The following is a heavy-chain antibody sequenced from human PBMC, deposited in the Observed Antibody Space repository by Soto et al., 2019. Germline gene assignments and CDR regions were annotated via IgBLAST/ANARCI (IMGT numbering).Heavy chain of an antibody. J-gene: IGHJ6*03. CDR2: IWYDGSNK. D-gene: IGHD2-15*01. Sequence: GGFLRLSCAASGFTFISYGMHWVRQAPGKGLEWVAVIWYDGSNKYYADSVKGRFTISRDNSKNTLYLQMNSLRAEDTAVYYCARDPTRISILQAYYYYYYYMDVWGKGTTVTVSS. V-gene: IGHV3-33*01. CDR3: ARDPTRISILQAYYYYYYYMDV. CDR1: GFTFISYG.